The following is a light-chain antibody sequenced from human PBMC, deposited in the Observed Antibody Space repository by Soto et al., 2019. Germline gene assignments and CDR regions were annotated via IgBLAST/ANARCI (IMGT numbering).Light chain of an antibody. CDR3: QQYNNWPFT. Sequence: EIVMTQSPATLSVSPGERATLSCRASQSVRSNLAWYQQKLGQAPRLLIYGASTRATGIPARFSGSGSGTEFTLTISTLQSEDFAVYYCQQYNNWPFTFGPGTKVYIK. J-gene: IGKJ3*01. CDR1: QSVRSN. CDR2: GAS. V-gene: IGKV3-15*01.